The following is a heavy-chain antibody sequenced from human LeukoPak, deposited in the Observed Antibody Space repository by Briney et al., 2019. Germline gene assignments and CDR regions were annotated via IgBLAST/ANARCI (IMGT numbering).Heavy chain of an antibody. Sequence: GGSLRLSCAASGFTFSSYAMSWVRQAPGKGLEWVAAISRSGGSTYYADSVKGRFTISRDNSKNSLYLQMDSLRAEDTAVYYCAKGTGYSSGWYVDYWGQGTLVTVSS. D-gene: IGHD6-19*01. J-gene: IGHJ4*02. CDR1: GFTFSSYA. CDR2: ISRSGGST. CDR3: AKGTGYSSGWYVDY. V-gene: IGHV3-23*01.